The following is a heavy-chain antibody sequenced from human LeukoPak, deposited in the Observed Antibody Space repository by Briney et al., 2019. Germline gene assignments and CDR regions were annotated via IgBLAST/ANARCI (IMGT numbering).Heavy chain of an antibody. J-gene: IGHJ4*02. D-gene: IGHD3-22*01. CDR3: ARLDSSGYSPY. CDR1: GGSFSGYY. Sequence: SKTLSLTCAVYGGSFSGYYWSWIRQPPGKGLEWIGEINHSGSTNYNPSLKSRVTISVDTSKNQSSLKLSSVTAADTAVYYCARLDSSGYSPYWGQGTLVTVSS. V-gene: IGHV4-34*01. CDR2: INHSGST.